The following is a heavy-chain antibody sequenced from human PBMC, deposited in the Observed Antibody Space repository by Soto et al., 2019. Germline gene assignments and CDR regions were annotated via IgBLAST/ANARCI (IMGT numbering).Heavy chain of an antibody. Sequence: TLSGTCIDLGGRISSNDFYWSWIRQPPGKGLELIGNIYYSGSTYYNPSLRSRAIMSVDTSQNQFSLKLSSLTAADTAVYFCARADDFSDRFEYWGQGALFTVSS. CDR2: IYYSGST. CDR3: ARADDFSDRFEY. CDR1: GGRISSNDFY. V-gene: IGHV4-30-4*01. J-gene: IGHJ4*02. D-gene: IGHD4-17*01.